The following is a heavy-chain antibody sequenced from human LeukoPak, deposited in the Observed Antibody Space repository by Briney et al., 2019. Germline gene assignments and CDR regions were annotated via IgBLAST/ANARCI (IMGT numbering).Heavy chain of an antibody. CDR3: AKPPENVVGTSPFYFDS. D-gene: IGHD1-26*01. Sequence: GGALRLSCAGTGFTFKKSAMNWVRQAPGKGPEGVGVIRRSGRTTDYADSVKARFTISSDNSNNSLFLQMIRLRAEDTAVYYWAKPPENVVGTSPFYFDSWGQGTLVTVSS. CDR2: IRRSGRTT. CDR1: GFTFKKSA. J-gene: IGHJ4*02. V-gene: IGHV3-23*01.